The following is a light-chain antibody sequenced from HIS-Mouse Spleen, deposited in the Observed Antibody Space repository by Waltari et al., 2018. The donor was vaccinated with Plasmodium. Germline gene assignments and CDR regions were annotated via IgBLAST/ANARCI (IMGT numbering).Light chain of an antibody. J-gene: IGLJ3*02. CDR3: YSTDSSGNHRV. V-gene: IGLV3-10*01. CDR2: EDS. CDR1: ELPKKY. Sequence: SYELTQPPSVSVSPGQTARITCSGDELPKKYAYWYQHKSGQAPVLVIYEDSKRPSGIPERFSGSSSGTMATWTISGAQVEDEADYYCYSTDSSGNHRVFGGGTKLTVL.